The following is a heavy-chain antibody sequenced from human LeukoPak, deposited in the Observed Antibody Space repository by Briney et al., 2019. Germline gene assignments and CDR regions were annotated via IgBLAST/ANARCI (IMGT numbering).Heavy chain of an antibody. D-gene: IGHD2/OR15-2a*01. Sequence: GGSLRLSCAASGFTFSSYAMSWVRQAPGKGLEWVSAISGSGGSTYYADSVKGRFTISRDNSKNTLYLQMNSLRAEDTAVYYCARVSTGDGAFDIWGQGTMVTVSS. V-gene: IGHV3-23*01. J-gene: IGHJ3*02. CDR2: ISGSGGST. CDR1: GFTFSSYA. CDR3: ARVSTGDGAFDI.